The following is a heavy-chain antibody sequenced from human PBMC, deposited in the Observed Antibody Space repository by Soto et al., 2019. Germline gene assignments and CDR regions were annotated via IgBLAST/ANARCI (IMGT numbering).Heavy chain of an antibody. Sequence: GASVKVSCKASGGTFSSYAISWVRQAPGQGLEWMGGIIPIFGTANYAQKFQGRVTITADESTSTAYMELSSLRSEDTAVYYCARGRYSSYYYYGMDVWGQGTTVTVSS. D-gene: IGHD6-13*01. CDR1: GGTFSSYA. J-gene: IGHJ6*02. CDR2: IIPIFGTA. V-gene: IGHV1-69*13. CDR3: ARGRYSSYYYYGMDV.